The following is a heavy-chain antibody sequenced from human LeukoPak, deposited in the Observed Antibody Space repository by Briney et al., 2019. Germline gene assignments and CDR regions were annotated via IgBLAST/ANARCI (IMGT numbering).Heavy chain of an antibody. Sequence: PSETLSLTCTVSGYSISSGYYWGWIRQPPGKGLEWIGEIYHSGSTNYNPSLKSRVTISVDKSKNQFSLKLSSVTAADTAVYYCARVGALAGSGWTYWGQGTLVTVSS. J-gene: IGHJ4*02. V-gene: IGHV4-38-2*02. CDR2: IYHSGST. CDR3: ARVGALAGSGWTY. D-gene: IGHD6-19*01. CDR1: GYSISSGYY.